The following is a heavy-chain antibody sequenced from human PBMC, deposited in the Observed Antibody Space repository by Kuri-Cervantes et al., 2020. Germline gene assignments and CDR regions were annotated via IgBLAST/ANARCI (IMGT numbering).Heavy chain of an antibody. V-gene: IGHV2-70*11. Sequence: SGPTLVKPTETLTLTCTVSGFSLSNARMGVSWIRQPPGKALEWLARIDWDDDKYYSTSLKTRLTISKDTSKNQVVLTMTNMDPVDTATYYCARIRGSSSSHYGVDVWGQGTTVPSP. J-gene: IGHJ6*02. CDR2: IDWDDDK. CDR3: ARIRGSSSSHYGVDV. D-gene: IGHD6-6*01. CDR1: GFSLSNARMG.